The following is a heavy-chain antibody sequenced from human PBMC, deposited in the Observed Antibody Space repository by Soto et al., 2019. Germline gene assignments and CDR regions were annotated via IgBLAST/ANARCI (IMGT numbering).Heavy chain of an antibody. CDR2: IIPILGIA. D-gene: IGHD6-19*01. CDR3: ATDLGYSSGWTRDY. Sequence: GASVKVSCKASGGTFSSYTISWVRQAPGQGLEWMGRIIPILGIANYAQKFQGRVTITADKSTSTAHMELSSLRSEDTAVYYCATDLGYSSGWTRDYWGQGTLVTVSS. V-gene: IGHV1-69*02. CDR1: GGTFSSYT. J-gene: IGHJ4*02.